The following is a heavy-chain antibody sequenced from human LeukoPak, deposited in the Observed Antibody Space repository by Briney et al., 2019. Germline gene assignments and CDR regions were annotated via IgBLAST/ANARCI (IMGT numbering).Heavy chain of an antibody. J-gene: IGHJ4*02. D-gene: IGHD5-24*01. CDR3: ARTGGSLQDY. CDR1: GYTFTGYY. Sequence: ASVKVSCKASGYTFTGYYMHWVRQAPGQGLEWMGWISAYNGNTNYAQKLQGRVTMTTDTSTSTAYMELRSLRSDDTAVYYCARTGGSLQDYWGQGTLVTVSS. CDR2: ISAYNGNT. V-gene: IGHV1-18*04.